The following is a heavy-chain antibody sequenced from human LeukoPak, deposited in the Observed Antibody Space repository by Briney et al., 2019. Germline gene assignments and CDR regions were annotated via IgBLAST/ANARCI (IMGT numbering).Heavy chain of an antibody. Sequence: QAGGSLRLSCAASGFTFSSYAMSWVRQAPGKGLEWVSAISGSGGSTYYADSVKGRFTISRDNSKNTLYLQMNSLRDEDTAVYYCAKDLGQQLIKPKWHGFDYWGQGTLVTVSS. CDR2: ISGSGGST. J-gene: IGHJ4*02. CDR3: AKDLGQQLIKPKWHGFDY. D-gene: IGHD6-13*01. CDR1: GFTFSSYA. V-gene: IGHV3-23*01.